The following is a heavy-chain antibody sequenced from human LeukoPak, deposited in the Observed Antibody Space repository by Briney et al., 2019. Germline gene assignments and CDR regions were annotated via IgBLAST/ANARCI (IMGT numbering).Heavy chain of an antibody. D-gene: IGHD4-23*01. CDR1: GGSFSGYY. CDR2: INHSGST. V-gene: IGHV4-34*01. Sequence: KPSETLSLTCAVYGGSFSGYYWSWIRQPPGKGLEWIGEINHSGSTNYNPSLKSRVTISVDTSKNQFSLELSSVTAADTAVYYCARVMTTVVTPGYFDYWGQGTLVTVSS. CDR3: ARVMTTVVTPGYFDY. J-gene: IGHJ4*02.